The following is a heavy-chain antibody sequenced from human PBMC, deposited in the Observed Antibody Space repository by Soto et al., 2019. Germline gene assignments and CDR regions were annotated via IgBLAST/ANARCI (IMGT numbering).Heavy chain of an antibody. V-gene: IGHV1-3*05. J-gene: IGHJ6*02. Sequence: QVQLVQSGAEEKKPGASVKVSCKASGYTFTSYAMHWVRQAPGQRLEWMGWINAGNGNTKYSQKFQGRVTITRDTXEXXAYMELSSLRSEDTAVYYCARAPSTVRAYCYGMDVWGQGTTVTVSS. CDR2: INAGNGNT. CDR3: ARAPSTVRAYCYGMDV. CDR1: GYTFTSYA. D-gene: IGHD4-17*01.